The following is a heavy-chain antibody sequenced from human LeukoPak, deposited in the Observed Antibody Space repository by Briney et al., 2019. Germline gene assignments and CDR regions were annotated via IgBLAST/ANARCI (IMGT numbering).Heavy chain of an antibody. CDR2: INPNSGGT. CDR1: GYTFTGYY. D-gene: IGHD3-10*01. V-gene: IGHV1-2*02. CDR3: AREDRITMVRGVITTGKNWFDP. J-gene: IGHJ5*02. Sequence: ASVRVSCKASGYTFTGYYMHWVRQAPGQGLEWMGWINPNSGGTNYAQKFQGRVTMTRDPSISTAYMELSRLRSDDTAVYYCAREDRITMVRGVITTGKNWFDPWGQGTLVTVSS.